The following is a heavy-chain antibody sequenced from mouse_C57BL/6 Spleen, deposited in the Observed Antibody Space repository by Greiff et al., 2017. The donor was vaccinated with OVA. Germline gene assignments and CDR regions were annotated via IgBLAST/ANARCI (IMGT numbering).Heavy chain of an antibody. Sequence: QVQLQQPGAELVRPGSSVKLSCKASGYTFTSYGMDWVKQRPGQGLEWIGNIYPSDSETHYNQKFKDKATLTVDKSSSTAYMQLSSLTSEDSAVYYGARDPASYYGGDWGQGTTLTVSS. J-gene: IGHJ2*01. CDR2: IYPSDSET. CDR1: GYTFTSYG. V-gene: IGHV1-61*01. D-gene: IGHD1-1*01. CDR3: ARDPASYYGGD.